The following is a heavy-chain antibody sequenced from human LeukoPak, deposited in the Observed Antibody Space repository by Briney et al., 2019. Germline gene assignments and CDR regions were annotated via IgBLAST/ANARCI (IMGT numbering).Heavy chain of an antibody. CDR3: ARQGYDILTGYIDAFDI. Sequence: SETLSLTCTVSGGSISSYYWSWIRQPPGKGLEWIGYISYSGSTNCNPSLKSRVTISIDTSKNQFSLKLRSVTAADTAIYYCARQGYDILTGYIDAFDIWGQGTMVTVSS. V-gene: IGHV4-59*08. CDR2: ISYSGST. D-gene: IGHD3-9*01. CDR1: GGSISSYY. J-gene: IGHJ3*02.